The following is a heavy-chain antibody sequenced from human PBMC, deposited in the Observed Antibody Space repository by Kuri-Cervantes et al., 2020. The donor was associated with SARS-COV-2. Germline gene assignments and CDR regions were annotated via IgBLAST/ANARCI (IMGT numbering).Heavy chain of an antibody. V-gene: IGHV5-10-1*01. D-gene: IGHD2-15*01. CDR1: GYSFTSYW. Sequence: KVSCKGSGYSFTSYWISWVRQMPGKGLEWMGRIDPSDSYTNYSPSFQGHVTISADKSISTAYPQWSSLKASDTAMYYCARPGYCSGGSCYSLYYWGQGTLVTVSS. CDR3: ARPGYCSGGSCYSLYY. CDR2: IDPSDSYT. J-gene: IGHJ4*02.